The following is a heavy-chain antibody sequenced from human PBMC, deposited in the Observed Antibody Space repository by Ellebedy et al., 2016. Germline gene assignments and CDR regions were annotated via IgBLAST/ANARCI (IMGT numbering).Heavy chain of an antibody. D-gene: IGHD3-10*01. Sequence: ASVKVSXXASGYTFTGYYMHWVRQAPGQGLEWMGWINPNSGGTNYAQKFQGRVTMTRDTSTSTVYMELSSLRSEDTAVYYCARAVPVDAFDIWGQGTMVTVSS. V-gene: IGHV1-2*02. CDR2: INPNSGGT. CDR3: ARAVPVDAFDI. J-gene: IGHJ3*02. CDR1: GYTFTGYY.